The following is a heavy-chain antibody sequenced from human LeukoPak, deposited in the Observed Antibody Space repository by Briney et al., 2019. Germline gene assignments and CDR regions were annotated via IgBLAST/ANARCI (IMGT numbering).Heavy chain of an antibody. CDR2: INHSGST. D-gene: IGHD6-13*01. Sequence: PSQTLSLTCTVSGGSISSGSYYWSWIRQPPGKGLEWIGEINHSGSTNYNPSLKSRVTISVDTSKNQFSLKLSSVTAADTAVYYCARPISSALYSSSWYGAFDIWGQGTMVTVSS. CDR1: GGSISSGSYY. CDR3: ARPISSALYSSSWYGAFDI. J-gene: IGHJ3*02. V-gene: IGHV4-39*07.